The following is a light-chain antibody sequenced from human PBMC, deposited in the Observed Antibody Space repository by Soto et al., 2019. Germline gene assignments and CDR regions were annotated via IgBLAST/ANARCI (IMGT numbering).Light chain of an antibody. CDR2: ATS. Sequence: EIHLTQSPSSLSSSLGDRVTITCRASRTIDNYLNWYQQKPGRAPELLVYATSSWQSGVPSRFTGGGSGTHFTLTISCLQPEDFATYYCQQCYSTPNTFGQGTRLEI. CDR1: RTIDNY. V-gene: IGKV1-39*01. J-gene: IGKJ5*01. CDR3: QQCYSTPNT.